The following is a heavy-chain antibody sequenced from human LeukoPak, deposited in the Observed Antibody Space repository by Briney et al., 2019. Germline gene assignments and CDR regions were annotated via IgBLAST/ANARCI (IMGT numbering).Heavy chain of an antibody. CDR1: GSTFDYYN. Sequence: PGGSLRLSCAASGSTFDYYNMNWVRQAPGKGLEWVSSISYSSSNIYYADSVKGRFTISGDNAKNSLYLQMNSLRVEDTAVYYCARDQDRAFDIWGQGTMVTVSS. CDR3: ARDQDRAFDI. CDR2: ISYSSSNI. V-gene: IGHV3-21*01. J-gene: IGHJ3*02.